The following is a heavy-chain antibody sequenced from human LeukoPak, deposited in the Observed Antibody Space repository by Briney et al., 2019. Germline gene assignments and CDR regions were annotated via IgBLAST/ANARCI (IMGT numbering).Heavy chain of an antibody. V-gene: IGHV3-23*01. Sequence: GGSLRLSCAPSGFTFSTYAMSWVRQAPGKGLEWVSDLRVSGTDTYYADSVRGRSTISRDNPKNTLYLQMNSLRAEDTAIYYCAKTSRVNRGYNSPFDYWGQGSLVTVTS. CDR1: GFTFSTYA. J-gene: IGHJ4*02. CDR2: LRVSGTDT. CDR3: AKTSRVNRGYNSPFDY. D-gene: IGHD5-24*01.